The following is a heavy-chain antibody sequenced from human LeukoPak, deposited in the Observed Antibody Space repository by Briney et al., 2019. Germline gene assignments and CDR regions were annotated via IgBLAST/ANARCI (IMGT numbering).Heavy chain of an antibody. J-gene: IGHJ4*02. CDR2: IYYSGST. Sequence: SETLSLTCTVSVGSIGSYYWSWIRQPPGKGLEWIGYIYYSGSTNYNPSLKSRVTISVDTSKNQFSLKLSSVTAADTAVYYCARGIRFLEWYYFDYWGQGTLVTVSS. V-gene: IGHV4-59*01. CDR3: ARGIRFLEWYYFDY. D-gene: IGHD3-3*01. CDR1: VGSIGSYY.